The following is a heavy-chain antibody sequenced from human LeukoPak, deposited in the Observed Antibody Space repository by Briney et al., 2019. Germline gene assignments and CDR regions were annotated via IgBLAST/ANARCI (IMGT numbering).Heavy chain of an antibody. CDR3: AKQGPGYCGSTSCYGVVY. CDR2: INTNTGNP. Sequence: ASVKVSCKASGYTFTSYAMNWVRQAPGQGLEWMGWINTNTGNPTYAQGFTGRFVFSLDTSVSTAYLQISSLKAEDTAVYFCAKQGPGYCGSTSCYGVVYWGQGTLVTVSS. CDR1: GYTFTSYA. V-gene: IGHV7-4-1*02. J-gene: IGHJ4*02. D-gene: IGHD2-2*01.